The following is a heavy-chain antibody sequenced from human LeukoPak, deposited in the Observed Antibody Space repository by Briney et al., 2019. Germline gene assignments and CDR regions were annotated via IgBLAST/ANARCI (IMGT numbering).Heavy chain of an antibody. Sequence: PGGSLRLSCAASGFTFSSYAMNWVRQAPGKGLEWVSSISSSSSYIYYADSVKGRFTISRDNAKNSLYLQMNSLRAEDTAVYYCARDRGYYYDSSGYPSEFDYWGQGTLVTVSS. CDR3: ARDRGYYYDSSGYPSEFDY. J-gene: IGHJ4*02. CDR1: GFTFSSYA. V-gene: IGHV3-21*01. CDR2: ISSSSSYI. D-gene: IGHD3-22*01.